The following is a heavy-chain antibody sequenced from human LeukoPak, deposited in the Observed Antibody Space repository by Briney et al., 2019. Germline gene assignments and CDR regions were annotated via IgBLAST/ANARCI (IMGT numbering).Heavy chain of an antibody. CDR1: GYTFTGYY. Sequence: AAVKVSCKASGYTFTGYYMHWVRQAPGQGLEWMGWINVNSGGTNYAQKFQGRVTMTRDTSISTAYMELSRLRSDDTAVYYCARDPVYYDSSGYYPDYWGQGTLVTVSS. J-gene: IGHJ4*02. D-gene: IGHD3-22*01. V-gene: IGHV1-2*02. CDR3: ARDPVYYDSSGYYPDY. CDR2: INVNSGGT.